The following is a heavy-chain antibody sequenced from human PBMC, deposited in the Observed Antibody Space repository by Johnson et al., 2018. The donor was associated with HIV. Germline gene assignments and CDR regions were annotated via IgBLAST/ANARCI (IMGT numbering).Heavy chain of an antibody. V-gene: IGHV3-9*01. J-gene: IGHJ3*02. CDR3: MSRRGSPGARDAFDI. D-gene: IGHD5-24*01. CDR1: GFTFDDYA. CDR2: ISWNSGSI. Sequence: QLVESGGGLVQPGRSLRLSCAASGFTFDDYAMHWVRQAPGKGLEWVSGISWNSGSIGYADSVKGRFTISRDNAKNSLYLQMNSLRAEDTALYYCMSRRGSPGARDAFDIWGQGTMVTVSS.